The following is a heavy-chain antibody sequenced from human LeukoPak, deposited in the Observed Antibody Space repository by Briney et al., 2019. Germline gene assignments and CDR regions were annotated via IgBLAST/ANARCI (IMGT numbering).Heavy chain of an antibody. CDR2: ISGSGGST. V-gene: IGHV3-23*01. D-gene: IGHD5-12*01. CDR1: GFTFSSYA. CDR3: AKNPGYSGYDWDYYYYGMDV. J-gene: IGHJ6*02. Sequence: PGGSLRLSCAASGFTFSSYAMSWVRQAPGKGLEWVSAISGSGGSTHYADSVKGRFTISRDNSKNTLYLQMNSLRAEDTAVYYCAKNPGYSGYDWDYYYYGMDVWGQGTTVTVSS.